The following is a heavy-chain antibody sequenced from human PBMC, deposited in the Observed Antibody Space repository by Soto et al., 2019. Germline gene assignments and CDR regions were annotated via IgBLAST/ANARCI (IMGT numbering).Heavy chain of an antibody. J-gene: IGHJ4*02. CDR3: AKEGSVTAALDY. D-gene: IGHD6-13*01. CDR1: GFTFSNYA. CDR2: LTGSGGAT. Sequence: EVQLLESGGGLVQPGGSLRLSCAASGFTFSNYAMSWVRQAPGKGLEWVSGLTGSGGATYYADSVKGRLTISRDNSNNTLYLQMNSLRAEDTAVYYCAKEGSVTAALDYWGQGILLTVSS. V-gene: IGHV3-23*01.